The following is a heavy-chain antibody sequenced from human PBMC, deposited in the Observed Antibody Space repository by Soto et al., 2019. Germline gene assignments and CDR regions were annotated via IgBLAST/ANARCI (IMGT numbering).Heavy chain of an antibody. D-gene: IGHD5-12*01. Sequence: SVKVPCKASGGTFSSYAISWVRQAPGQGLEWMGGIIPIFGTANYAQKFQGRVTITADESTSTAYMELSSLRSEDTAVYYCSSGYDGESFDYWGQGTLVTVSS. CDR2: IIPIFGTA. V-gene: IGHV1-69*13. CDR3: SSGYDGESFDY. J-gene: IGHJ4*02. CDR1: GGTFSSYA.